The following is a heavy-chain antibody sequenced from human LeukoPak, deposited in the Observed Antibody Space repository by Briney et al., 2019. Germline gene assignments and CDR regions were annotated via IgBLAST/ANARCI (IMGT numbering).Heavy chain of an antibody. D-gene: IGHD3-22*01. V-gene: IGHV3-21*01. J-gene: IGHJ4*02. Sequence: PGGSLRLSCAASGLTVSSNYMNWVRQAPGKGLEWVSSISSSSSYIYYADSVKGRFTISRDNAKNSLYLQMNSLRVEDTAVYYCASPGFHDSNGYNYWGQGTLVTVSS. CDR2: ISSSSSYI. CDR1: GLTVSSNY. CDR3: ASPGFHDSNGYNY.